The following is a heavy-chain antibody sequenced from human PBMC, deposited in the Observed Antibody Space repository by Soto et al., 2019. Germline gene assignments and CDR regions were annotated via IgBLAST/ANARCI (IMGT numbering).Heavy chain of an antibody. CDR1: GYSFTSYW. Sequence: HGESLKISCKGSGYSFTSYWISWVRQMPGKGLEWMGRIDPSDSYTNYSPSFQGHVTISADKPISTAYLQWSSLKASDTAMYYCARFPPIYDILTGSYGMDVWGQGTTVTVSS. CDR2: IDPSDSYT. J-gene: IGHJ6*02. D-gene: IGHD3-9*01. CDR3: ARFPPIYDILTGSYGMDV. V-gene: IGHV5-10-1*01.